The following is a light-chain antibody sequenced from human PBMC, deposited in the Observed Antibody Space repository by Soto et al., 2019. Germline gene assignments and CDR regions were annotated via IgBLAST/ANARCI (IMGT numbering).Light chain of an antibody. CDR1: SSNIGGNT. CDR3: AAWDDSLKGAV. V-gene: IGLV1-44*01. J-gene: IGLJ2*01. Sequence: QSVLTQPPSASGTPGQRVTISCSGSSSNIGGNTVNWYQQLSGTAPKLLIYGNNQRPSGVPDRFSGSKSGTSASLAISGLQSEDEADYYCAAWDDSLKGAVFGGGTKLTVL. CDR2: GNN.